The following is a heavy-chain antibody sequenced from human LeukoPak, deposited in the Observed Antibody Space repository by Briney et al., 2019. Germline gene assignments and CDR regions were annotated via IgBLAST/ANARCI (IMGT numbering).Heavy chain of an antibody. Sequence: GGSLRLSCAAAGFTFNHYGMHWVRQAPGKGLEWVAVIWSDGTNQYYAGSVKGRFTISRDDSGNTVYLQMNSLRPEDTGVYYCARDAQRGFDYSNSLEYWGQGTPVTVPT. CDR2: IWSDGTNQ. D-gene: IGHD4-11*01. CDR1: GFTFNHYG. V-gene: IGHV3-33*01. CDR3: ARDAQRGFDYSNSLEY. J-gene: IGHJ4*02.